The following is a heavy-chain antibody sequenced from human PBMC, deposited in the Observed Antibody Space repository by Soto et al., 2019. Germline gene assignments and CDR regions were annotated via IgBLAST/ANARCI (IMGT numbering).Heavy chain of an antibody. D-gene: IGHD6-19*01. Sequence: QLHLQESGPGLVKPSETLSLTCTVSGGSISSSSYYWGWIRQPPGKGLEWIGSIYYTGITHYNPSLKSRATISIDTSKNQFSLNLNSVTATDTAVYYWARPARQDTVAGNYWGQGTLVTVSS. CDR3: ARPARQDTVAGNY. V-gene: IGHV4-39*01. CDR1: GGSISSSSYY. CDR2: IYYTGIT. J-gene: IGHJ4*02.